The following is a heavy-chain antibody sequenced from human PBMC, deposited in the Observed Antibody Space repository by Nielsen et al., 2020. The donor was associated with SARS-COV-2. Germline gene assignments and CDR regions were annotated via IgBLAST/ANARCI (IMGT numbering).Heavy chain of an antibody. CDR1: GGSISSNNW. CDR2: IYHRGST. J-gene: IGHJ2*01. Sequence: SETLSLTCAVSGGSISSNNWWSWVRQPPGKGLEWIGEIYHRGSTNYSPSLKTRVTISVDKSKNQFSLKLSSVTAADTAVYYCARRRMGLSSDLWGRGTLATVSS. V-gene: IGHV4-4*02. D-gene: IGHD2-2*01. CDR3: ARRRMGLSSDL.